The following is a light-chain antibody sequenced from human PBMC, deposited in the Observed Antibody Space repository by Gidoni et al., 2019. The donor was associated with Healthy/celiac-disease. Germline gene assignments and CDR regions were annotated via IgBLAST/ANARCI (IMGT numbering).Light chain of an antibody. CDR2: AAF. CDR1: QSISSY. V-gene: IGKV1-39*01. CDR3: RQRYSTPLT. Sequence: IDLTNSPSTMSASVGDRVTITCRASQSISSYLNWYQQKPGKAPKLLIYAAFRLQRGFPSRFSRSGSVTDNDLSIRSLQQEEDVTYYYRQRYSTPLTFGGGTKLEIK. J-gene: IGKJ4*01.